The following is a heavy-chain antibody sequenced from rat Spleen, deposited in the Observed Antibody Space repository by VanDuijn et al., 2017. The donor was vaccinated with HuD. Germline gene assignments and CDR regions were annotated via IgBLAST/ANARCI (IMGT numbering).Heavy chain of an antibody. CDR1: GFTFSSFA. V-gene: IGHV5-29*01. D-gene: IGHD5-1*01. CDR2: ISYDGGST. J-gene: IGHJ2*01. Sequence: EVQLVESGGGLVQPGRSMKLSCAASGFTFSSFAMAWVRQAPTKGLEWVASISYDGGSTYYRDSVKGRFTISRDNARSTLYLQMDSLRSEDTATYYCATLRWGDYWGQGVMVTVSS. CDR3: ATLRWGDY.